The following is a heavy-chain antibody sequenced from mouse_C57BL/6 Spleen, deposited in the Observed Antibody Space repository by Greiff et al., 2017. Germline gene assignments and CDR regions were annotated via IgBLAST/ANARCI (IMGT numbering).Heavy chain of an antibody. V-gene: IGHV1-26*01. CDR3: ARGRGKRDFDY. Sequence: EVQLQQSGPELVKPGASVKISCKASGYTFTDYYMNWVKQSHGKSLEWIGDINPNNGGTSYNQKFKGKATLTVDKSSSTAYMELRSLTSEDSAVYYCARGRGKRDFDYWGQGTTLTVSS. D-gene: IGHD2-1*01. J-gene: IGHJ2*01. CDR2: INPNNGGT. CDR1: GYTFTDYY.